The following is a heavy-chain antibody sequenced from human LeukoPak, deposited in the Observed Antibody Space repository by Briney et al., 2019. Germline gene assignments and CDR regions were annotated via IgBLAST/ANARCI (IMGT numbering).Heavy chain of an antibody. J-gene: IGHJ4*02. CDR1: GFTFSSYW. D-gene: IGHD6-19*01. CDR2: IKKDGSEK. V-gene: IGHV3-7*01. Sequence: QAGGSLRLSCAASGFTFSSYWMFWVRQPPGKGPEWVATIKKDGSEKDYVDSVKGRFTISRDNAENSLSLQMNSLRGDDTAIYYCVGGSGWLFDYWGQGTLVTVSS. CDR3: VGGSGWLFDY.